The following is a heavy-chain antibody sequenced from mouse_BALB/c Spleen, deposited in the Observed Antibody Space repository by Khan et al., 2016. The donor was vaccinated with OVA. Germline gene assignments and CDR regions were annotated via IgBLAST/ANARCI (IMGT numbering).Heavy chain of an antibody. CDR3: AREAPSWDFDFPY. Sequence: VQLKESGPELIEPGASVKMSCKASGYTFTNYVIHWVRQRPGQGLEWIGYINPSNDGTRYNETFKGKATLTSDKSSSHAYLEFSSLTSEDSAVYCCAREAPSWDFDFPYWGQGTLVTVSA. D-gene: IGHD4-1*01. CDR2: INPSNDGT. V-gene: IGHV1S136*01. J-gene: IGHJ3*01. CDR1: GYTFTNYV.